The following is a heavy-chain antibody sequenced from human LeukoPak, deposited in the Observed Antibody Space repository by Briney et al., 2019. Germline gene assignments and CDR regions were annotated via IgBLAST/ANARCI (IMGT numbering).Heavy chain of an antibody. CDR3: VKDGVTTIRGAFDI. CDR1: GFTFSSYA. Sequence: GGSLRLSCSASGFTFSSYAMHWVRQAPGKGLEYVSAISSNGGTTYYADSVKGRFTISRDNSKNTLYLQMSSLRAEDTAVYYCVKDGVTTIRGAFDIWGQGTMVTVSS. D-gene: IGHD5-12*01. J-gene: IGHJ3*02. V-gene: IGHV3-64*03. CDR2: ISSNGGTT.